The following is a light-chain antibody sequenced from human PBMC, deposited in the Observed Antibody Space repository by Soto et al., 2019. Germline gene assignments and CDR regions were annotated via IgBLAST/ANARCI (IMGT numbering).Light chain of an antibody. V-gene: IGKV3-20*01. J-gene: IGKJ1*01. Sequence: EIVLTQSPGTLSLSPGARATLSCRASQSVSTSYVAWYQQKFGQAPRLLIYDAFSRATGIPDRFSGSGSGTDFTLTISSLETEDFAVYECHQYGSSTRTFGQGTKVDIK. CDR2: DAF. CDR1: QSVSTSY. CDR3: HQYGSSTRT.